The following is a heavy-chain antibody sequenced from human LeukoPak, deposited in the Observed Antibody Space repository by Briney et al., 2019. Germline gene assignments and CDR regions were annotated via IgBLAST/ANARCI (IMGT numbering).Heavy chain of an antibody. CDR1: GFTFSSYA. J-gene: IGHJ4*02. V-gene: IGHV3-23*01. D-gene: IGHD2-15*01. CDR3: ARGPRGGSYYYFDY. CDR2: ISGSGGST. Sequence: GGSLRLSCAASGFTFSSYAMSWVRQAPGKGLEWVSAISGSGGSTYYADSVKVRFTISRDNAKNSLYLQMNSLRAEDTAVYYCARGPRGGSYYYFDYWGQGTLVTVSS.